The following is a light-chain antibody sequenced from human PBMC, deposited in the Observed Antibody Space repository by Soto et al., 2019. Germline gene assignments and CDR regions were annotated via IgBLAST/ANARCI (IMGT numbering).Light chain of an antibody. CDR1: QAITSY. CDR2: AAS. V-gene: IGKV1-9*01. Sequence: IQLTQSPSSLSASVGDRVTITCRASQAITSYLAWYQQKPGTAPKLLIYAASTLQSGVPSRFSGSGSETDFTLTISSLQPEDFATYYCQHHDSYPLTFGPGTKVDLK. CDR3: QHHDSYPLT. J-gene: IGKJ3*01.